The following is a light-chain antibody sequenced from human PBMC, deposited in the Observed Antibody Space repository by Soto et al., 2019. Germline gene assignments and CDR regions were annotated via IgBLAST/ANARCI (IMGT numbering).Light chain of an antibody. V-gene: IGLV1-51*01. CDR2: DDD. J-gene: IGLJ1*01. CDR1: SXNIGGNS. Sequence: QSVLTQPPSVSAAPGQRVTISCSGSSXNIGGNSVSWYQQLPGTAPKLLIYDDDKRPSGIPDRFSGSKSGTSATLGITGFQTGDEADYYCGSWDSSLSAYVFGTRTKVTVL. CDR3: GSWDSSLSAYV.